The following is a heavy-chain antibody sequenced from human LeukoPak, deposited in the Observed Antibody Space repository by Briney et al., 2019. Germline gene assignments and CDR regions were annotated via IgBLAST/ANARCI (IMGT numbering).Heavy chain of an antibody. D-gene: IGHD6-13*01. CDR1: GFTFSSYS. J-gene: IGHJ5*02. CDR2: ISSSSSYI. Sequence: GGSLRLSCAASGFTFSSYSMNWVRQAPGKGLEWVSSISSSSSYIYYADSVKGRFTISRDNAKNSLYLQMNSLRAEDTAVYYCARAQQQLVPGWFDPWGQGTLVTVSS. CDR3: ARAQQQLVPGWFDP. V-gene: IGHV3-21*01.